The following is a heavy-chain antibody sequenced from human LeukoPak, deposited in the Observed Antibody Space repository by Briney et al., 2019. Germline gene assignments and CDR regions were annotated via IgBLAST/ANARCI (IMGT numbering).Heavy chain of an antibody. CDR2: ISYDGSNK. Sequence: GGSLRLSCAASGFTFSSYGMHWVRQAPGKGLEWVAVISYDGSNKYYADSVKGRFTISRDNSKNTLYLQMNSLRAEDTAVYYCAKDTYRSARYVMDVWGQGTTVTVSS. CDR3: AKDTYRSARYVMDV. D-gene: IGHD2/OR15-2a*01. CDR1: GFTFSSYG. J-gene: IGHJ6*02. V-gene: IGHV3-30*18.